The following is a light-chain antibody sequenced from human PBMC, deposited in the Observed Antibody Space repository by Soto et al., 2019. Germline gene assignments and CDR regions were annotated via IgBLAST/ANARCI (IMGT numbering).Light chain of an antibody. CDR1: SSNIGGNS. CDR2: DDN. V-gene: IGLV1-51*01. J-gene: IGLJ1*01. CDR3: NSYTTLSNRV. Sequence: QSVLTQPPSVSAAPGQKVTISCSGSSSNIGGNSVSWYQQLPGTAPKLLIYDDNKRPSGIPDRFSGSKSGNTASLTISGLQAEDEAHYYCNSYTTLSNRVFGTGTKVTVL.